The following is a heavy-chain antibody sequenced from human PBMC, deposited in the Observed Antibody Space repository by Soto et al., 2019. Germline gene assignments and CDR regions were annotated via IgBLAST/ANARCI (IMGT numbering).Heavy chain of an antibody. CDR2: ISSSSSTI. D-gene: IGHD3-22*01. Sequence: EVQLVESGGGLVQPGGSLRLSCAASGFTFSSYSMNWVRQAPGKGLEWVSYISSSSSTIYYADSVKGRFTISRDNAKNSLYLQMNSLRDEDTAVYYCAGSSGYQYYYYGMDVWGQGTTVTVS. CDR3: AGSSGYQYYYYGMDV. V-gene: IGHV3-48*02. J-gene: IGHJ6*02. CDR1: GFTFSSYS.